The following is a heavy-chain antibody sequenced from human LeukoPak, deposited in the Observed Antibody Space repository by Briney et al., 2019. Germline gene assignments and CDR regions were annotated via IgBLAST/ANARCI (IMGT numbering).Heavy chain of an antibody. CDR3: ARLGYSNGGAYVGY. CDR1: GFTFSSYS. V-gene: IGHV3-21*01. D-gene: IGHD5-18*01. CDR2: ISSSSSYI. Sequence: GGSLRLSCAASGFTFSSYSMNWVRQAPGKGLEWVSSISSSSSYIYYADSVKGRFTISRDNAKNSLYLQMNSLRAEDTAVYYCARLGYSNGGAYVGYWGQGTLVTVSS. J-gene: IGHJ4*02.